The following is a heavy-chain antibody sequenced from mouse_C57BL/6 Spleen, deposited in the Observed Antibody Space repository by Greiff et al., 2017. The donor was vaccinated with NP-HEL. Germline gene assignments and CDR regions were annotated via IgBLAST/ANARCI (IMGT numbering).Heavy chain of an antibody. D-gene: IGHD2-3*01. CDR1: GYAFSSSW. J-gene: IGHJ3*01. Sequence: VMLVESGPELVKPGASVKISCKASGYAFSSSWMNWVKQRPGKGLEWIGRIYPGDGDTNYNGKFKGKATLTADKSSSTAYMQLSSLTSEDSAVYFCARDRGDGYGFAYWGQGTLVTVSA. CDR2: IYPGDGDT. V-gene: IGHV1-82*01. CDR3: ARDRGDGYGFAY.